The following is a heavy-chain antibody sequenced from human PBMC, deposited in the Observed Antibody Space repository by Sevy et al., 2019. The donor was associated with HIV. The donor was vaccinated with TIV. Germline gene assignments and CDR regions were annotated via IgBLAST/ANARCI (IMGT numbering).Heavy chain of an antibody. CDR2: ISGSGTRT. V-gene: IGHV3-23*01. D-gene: IGHD2-15*01. J-gene: IGHJ6*02. Sequence: GGSLRLSCAVSGFSFDSYGMTWVRQAPGKGLEWVSGISGSGTRTYYADSVKGRFSISRDNSKNTLYLQMNSLRAEDTAVYYCAKDIVVVVAATLRYYYYGMDVWGQGTTVTVSS. CDR1: GFSFDSYG. CDR3: AKDIVVVVAATLRYYYYGMDV.